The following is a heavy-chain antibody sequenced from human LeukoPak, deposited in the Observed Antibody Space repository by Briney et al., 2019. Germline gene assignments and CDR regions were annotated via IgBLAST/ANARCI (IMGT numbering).Heavy chain of an antibody. CDR1: GGTFSSYA. CDR2: IIPIFGTA. V-gene: IGHV1-69*01. D-gene: IGHD5-18*01. Sequence: SVKVSCKASGGTFSSYAISWVRQAPGQGLEWMGGIIPIFGTANYAQKFQGRVTITADESTSTAYMELSSLRSEDTAVYYCARAGNYVDTAMDGFDYWGQGTLVTVSS. CDR3: ARAGNYVDTAMDGFDY. J-gene: IGHJ4*02.